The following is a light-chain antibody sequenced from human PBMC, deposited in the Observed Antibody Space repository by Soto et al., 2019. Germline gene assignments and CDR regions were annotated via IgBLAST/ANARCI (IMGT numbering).Light chain of an antibody. V-gene: IGKV3-15*01. CDR2: GAS. J-gene: IGKJ1*01. CDR3: QQYNNWPL. CDR1: QSVSSN. Sequence: ESVLTQSPGTLSLSPGERATLSCRASQSVSSNLAWYQQKPGQAPRLLIYGASTRATGIPARFSGSGSGTEFTLTISSLQSEDFAVYYCQQYNNWPLFGQGTKVDIK.